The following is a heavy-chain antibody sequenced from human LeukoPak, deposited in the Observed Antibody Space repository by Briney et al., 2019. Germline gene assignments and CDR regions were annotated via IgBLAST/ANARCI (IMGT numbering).Heavy chain of an antibody. CDR1: GYSISTAYY. D-gene: IGHD3-22*01. CDR2: LSHRGNS. J-gene: IGHJ3*01. V-gene: IGHV4-38-2*02. CDR3: ARELRYDNSDSGAF. Sequence: SETLSLTCTVSGYSISTAYYWGWIRQPPGKGLDYIGTLSHRGNSYYNPSLKSRVTISADTSKNQFSLKLTSVTAADTAVYYCARELRYDNSDSGAFWGQGTVVTVSS.